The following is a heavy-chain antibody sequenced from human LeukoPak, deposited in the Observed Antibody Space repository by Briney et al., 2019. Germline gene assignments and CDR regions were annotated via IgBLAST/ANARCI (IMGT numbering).Heavy chain of an antibody. CDR2: ISSSSSYI. D-gene: IGHD1/OR15-1a*01. Sequence: GGSLRLSCAASGFTFSSYSMSWVRQAPGKGLEWVSSISSSSSYIYYADSVKGRFTISRDSAKNSLYLQMNSLRAEDTAVYYCARDAPWAGTNAFDIWGQGTMVTVSS. J-gene: IGHJ3*02. CDR3: ARDAPWAGTNAFDI. V-gene: IGHV3-21*01. CDR1: GFTFSSYS.